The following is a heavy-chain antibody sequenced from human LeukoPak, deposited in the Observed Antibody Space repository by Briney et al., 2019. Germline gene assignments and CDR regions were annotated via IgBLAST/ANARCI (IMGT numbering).Heavy chain of an antibody. CDR1: GGSLSSSTYY. V-gene: IGHV4-39*07. CDR3: ARGPLPFDP. CDR2: INHSGST. J-gene: IGHJ5*02. Sequence: ASETLSLTCTVSGGSLSSSTYYWGWIRQPPGKGLEWIGEINHSGSTNYNPSLKSRVTISVDTSKNQFSLKLSSVTAADTAVYYCARGPLPFDPWGQGTLVTVSS.